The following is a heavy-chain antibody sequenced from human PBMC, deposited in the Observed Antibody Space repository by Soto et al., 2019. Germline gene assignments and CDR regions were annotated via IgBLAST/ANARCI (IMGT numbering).Heavy chain of an antibody. CDR3: AKAGMTPLGRTYYYYGMDV. CDR1: GFTFRSYG. D-gene: IGHD2-15*01. CDR2: ISYDGSNK. J-gene: IGHJ6*02. Sequence: SLRLSCAASGFTFRSYGMHWVRQAPGKGLEWVAVISYDGSNKYYADSVKGRFTISRDNSKNTLYLQMNSLRAEDTAVYYCAKAGMTPLGRTYYYYGMDVWGQGTTVTVSS. V-gene: IGHV3-30*18.